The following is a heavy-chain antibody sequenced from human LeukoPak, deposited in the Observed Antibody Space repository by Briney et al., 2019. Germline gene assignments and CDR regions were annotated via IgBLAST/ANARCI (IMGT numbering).Heavy chain of an antibody. CDR2: IYSSGIT. CDR3: ARHFPRDSAGNDAFDI. J-gene: IGHJ3*02. CDR1: GDSINDYY. V-gene: IGHV4-59*08. Sequence: SETLSLTCTVPGDSINDYYCSWIRQLPGKGLGWIAFIYSSGITKYNPSLTSRVTISIDRAKNEVSLKVRSVTAADAAVYYCARHFPRDSAGNDAFDIWGPGTMVTVSS. D-gene: IGHD2-15*01.